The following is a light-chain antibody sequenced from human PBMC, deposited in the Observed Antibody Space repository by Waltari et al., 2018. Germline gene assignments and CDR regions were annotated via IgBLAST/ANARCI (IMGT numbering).Light chain of an antibody. CDR1: SRDVGGYNY. V-gene: IGLV2-14*03. CDR3: SSYTSSTTLLLI. Sequence: QSALTQPASVSGSPGQSITISCTGTSRDVGGYNYVSCYQKHPGKAPKLLIYDVSNRPSGVSNRFSASKSGNTASLIISGLQAEDEADYYCSSYTSSTTLLLIFGGGTKLTVL. CDR2: DVS. J-gene: IGLJ2*01.